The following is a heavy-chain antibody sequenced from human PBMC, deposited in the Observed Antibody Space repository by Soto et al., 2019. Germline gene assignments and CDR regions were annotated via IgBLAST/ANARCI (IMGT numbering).Heavy chain of an antibody. D-gene: IGHD6-19*01. CDR3: TKVVGLAGQD. Sequence: EVQLEESGGTLVQPGGSLRLSCAASGLTFSNYWMSWVRQAPGKGLEWVANIKQDGREKYYVYSVRGRFTISRDNAKNSLYLQMSSLRAEDTAVYYCTKVVGLAGQDWGQGTLVTVSS. CDR2: IKQDGREK. V-gene: IGHV3-7*01. J-gene: IGHJ4*02. CDR1: GLTFSNYW.